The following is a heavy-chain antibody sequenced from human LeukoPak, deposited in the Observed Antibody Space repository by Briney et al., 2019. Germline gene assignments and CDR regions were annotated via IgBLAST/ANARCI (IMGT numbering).Heavy chain of an antibody. V-gene: IGHV4-34*01. CDR1: GGSISSYY. CDR2: INHSGST. CDR3: ARGLDEYCSGGSCYSVCFDY. D-gene: IGHD2-15*01. J-gene: IGHJ4*02. Sequence: SETLSLTCTVSGGSISSYYWSWIRQPPGKGLEWIGEINHSGSTNYNPSLKSRVTISVDTSKNQFSLKLSSVTAADTAVYYCARGLDEYCSGGSCYSVCFDYWGQGTLVTVSS.